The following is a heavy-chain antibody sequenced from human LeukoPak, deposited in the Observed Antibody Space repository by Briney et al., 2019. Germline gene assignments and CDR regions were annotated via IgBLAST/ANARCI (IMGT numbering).Heavy chain of an antibody. CDR3: AQTYDRSGYYYFDY. J-gene: IGHJ4*02. CDR2: ISGSGGST. D-gene: IGHD3-22*01. V-gene: IGHV3-23*01. CDR1: GFTFSSYA. Sequence: GGSLRLSCEASGFTFSSYAMSWVRQAPGKGLEWVSAISGSGGSTYYADSVKGRFTISRDNSKNTLYLQMNSLKAEDTAVYYCAQTYDRSGYYYFDYWGQGTLVTVSS.